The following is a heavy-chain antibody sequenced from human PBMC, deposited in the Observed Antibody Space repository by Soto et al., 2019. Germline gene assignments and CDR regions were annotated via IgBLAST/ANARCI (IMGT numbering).Heavy chain of an antibody. V-gene: IGHV1-58*01. J-gene: IGHJ6*02. CDR1: GFTFTSSA. Sequence: SVKVSCKASGFTFTSSAVQWVRQARGQRLEWIGWIVVGSGNTNYAQKFQERVTITRDMSTSTAYMELSSLRSEDTAVYYCAAERYYDFWSGYYSPYGMDVWGQGTTVTVSS. CDR2: IVVGSGNT. D-gene: IGHD3-3*01. CDR3: AAERYYDFWSGYYSPYGMDV.